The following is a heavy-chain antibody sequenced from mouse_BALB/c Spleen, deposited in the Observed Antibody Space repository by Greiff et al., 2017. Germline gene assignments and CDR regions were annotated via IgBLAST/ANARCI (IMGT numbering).Heavy chain of an antibody. J-gene: IGHJ2*01. D-gene: IGHD2-14*01. Sequence: EVKLMESGGGLVKPGGSLKLSCAASGFTFSSYAMSWVRQTPEKRLEWVATISSGGSYTYYPDSVKGRFTISRDNAKNTLYLQMSSLRSEDTAMYYCARRYDGYYFDYWGQGTTLTVSS. V-gene: IGHV5-9-3*01. CDR3: ARRYDGYYFDY. CDR1: GFTFSSYA. CDR2: ISSGGSYT.